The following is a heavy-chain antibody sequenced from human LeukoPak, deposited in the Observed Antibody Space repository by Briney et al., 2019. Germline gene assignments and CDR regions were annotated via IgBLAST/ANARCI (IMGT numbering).Heavy chain of an antibody. CDR2: ISYDGSNK. CDR1: GFTFNTYA. CDR3: AKDVSRNWFDP. Sequence: GGSLRLSCAASGFTFNTYAMHWVRQAPGKGLEWVAVISYDGSNKYYADSVKGRFTISRDNSKNTLYLQMHTLRAEDTAVYYCAKDVSRNWFDPWGQGTLVTVSS. J-gene: IGHJ5*02. V-gene: IGHV3-30*18.